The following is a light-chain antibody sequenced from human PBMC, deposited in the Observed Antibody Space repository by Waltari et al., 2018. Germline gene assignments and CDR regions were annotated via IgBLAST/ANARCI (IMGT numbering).Light chain of an antibody. CDR2: MGS. CDR1: QNLLHSNGYNY. Sequence: DIVTTQSPLSLPVTPGEPASISCRSSQNLLHSNGYNYLDWYLQKPGQSPQLVIYMGSNRASGVPDRFSGSGSGTDFTLKISRVEAEDVGIYYCMQPLQTPWTFGQGTKVEIK. CDR3: MQPLQTPWT. J-gene: IGKJ1*01. V-gene: IGKV2-28*01.